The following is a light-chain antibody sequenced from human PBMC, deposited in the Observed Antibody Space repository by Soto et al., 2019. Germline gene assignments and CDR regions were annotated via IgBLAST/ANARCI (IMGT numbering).Light chain of an antibody. CDR2: KVS. Sequence: DVVMTQSPLSLPVTLGQPASISCRSSQSLAYSDGNTYLNWFQQRPGPSPRRLIYKVSNRDSGVPDRVSGSGSGTDFTLNISRVEAEDVGVYYCMQGTHWPPYTFGQGTKLEIK. V-gene: IGKV2-30*01. CDR3: MQGTHWPPYT. J-gene: IGKJ2*01. CDR1: QSLAYSDGNTY.